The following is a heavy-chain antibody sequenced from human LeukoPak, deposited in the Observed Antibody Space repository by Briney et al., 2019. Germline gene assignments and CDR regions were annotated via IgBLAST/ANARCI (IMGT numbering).Heavy chain of an antibody. J-gene: IGHJ2*01. CDR2: IYYSGST. CDR3: ARAVPMVRGVMVWYFDL. V-gene: IGHV4-59*01. CDR1: GGSISSYY. D-gene: IGHD3-10*01. Sequence: PSETLSLTCTVSGGSISSYYWSWIRQPPGTGLEWIGYIYYSGSTNYNPSLKSRVTISVDTSKNQFSLKLSSVTAADTAVYYCARAVPMVRGVMVWYFDLWGRGTLVTVSS.